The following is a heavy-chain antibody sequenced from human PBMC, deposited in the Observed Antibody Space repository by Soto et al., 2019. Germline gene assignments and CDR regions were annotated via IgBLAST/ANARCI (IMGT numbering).Heavy chain of an antibody. CDR3: TLLHGGLSDESFAIRGKRTTLPVDS. CDR2: IRSKAYGGTT. J-gene: IGHJ5*01. Sequence: PGGSLRLSCTASGFTFCDYAMSWFRQAPGKGLEWVGFIRSKAYGGTTEYAASVKGRFTISRDDSKSIAYLQMNSLKTEDTAVYYCTLLHGGLSDESFAIRGKRTTLPVDS. V-gene: IGHV3-49*03. CDR1: GFTFCDYA. D-gene: IGHD3-10*01.